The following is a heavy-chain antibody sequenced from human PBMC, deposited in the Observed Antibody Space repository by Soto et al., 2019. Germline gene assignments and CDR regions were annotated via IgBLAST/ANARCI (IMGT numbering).Heavy chain of an antibody. J-gene: IGHJ6*01. CDR1: GYTFTSYG. D-gene: IGHD3-10*01. V-gene: IGHV1-18*01. CDR3: ATDKALLCFGVEATEYYYYLSGMDL. CDR2: ISAYNGNT. Sequence: GASVKVSCKASGYTFTSYGISWVRQAPGQGLEWMGWISAYNGNTNYAQKLQGRVTMTTDTSTSTAYMELRSLRSDDTAVYYCATDKALLCFGVEATEYYYYLSGMDLWG.